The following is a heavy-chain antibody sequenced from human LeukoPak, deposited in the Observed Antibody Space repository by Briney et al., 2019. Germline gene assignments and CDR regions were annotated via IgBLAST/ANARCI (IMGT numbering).Heavy chain of an antibody. D-gene: IGHD5-12*01. CDR2: ISNSGSTI. CDR3: AKIPSATENFDY. J-gene: IGHJ4*02. Sequence: GGSLRLSCAASGFTLSSYSMNWVRQAPGKGLEWVSYISNSGSTIFYADSVKGRFTISRDHAKNSLYLQMDSLRAEDTAIYYCAKIPSATENFDYWGQGTLVMVSS. V-gene: IGHV3-48*01. CDR1: GFTLSSYS.